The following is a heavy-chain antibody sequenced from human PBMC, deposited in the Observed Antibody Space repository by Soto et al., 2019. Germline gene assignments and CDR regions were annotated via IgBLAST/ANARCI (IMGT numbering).Heavy chain of an antibody. CDR3: ARGRVSPSGYSGYDRPLDFRYIVHFRNWFDP. Sequence: SETLSLTCAVYGGSFSGYYWSWIRQPPGKGLEWIGEINHSGSTNYNPSLKSRVTISVDTSKNQFSLKLSSVTAADTAVYYCARGRVSPSGYSGYDRPLDFRYIVHFRNWFDPWGQGTLVTVSS. CDR2: INHSGST. V-gene: IGHV4-34*01. CDR1: GGSFSGYY. D-gene: IGHD5-12*01. J-gene: IGHJ5*02.